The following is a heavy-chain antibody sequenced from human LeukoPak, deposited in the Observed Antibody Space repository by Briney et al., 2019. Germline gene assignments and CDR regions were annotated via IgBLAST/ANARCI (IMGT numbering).Heavy chain of an antibody. Sequence: SGTLSLTCAVSGVSISSSEWWIWVRQPPGQGLEWIGEIHRDGRTRYNPSLQTRVIMSLDESRNQLSLTLTSVTAADTAMYYCTRESGPYCPFGYWGQGTLVVVPS. V-gene: IGHV4-4*02. D-gene: IGHD1-26*01. J-gene: IGHJ4*02. CDR2: IHRDGRT. CDR3: TRESGPYCPFGY. CDR1: GVSISSSEW.